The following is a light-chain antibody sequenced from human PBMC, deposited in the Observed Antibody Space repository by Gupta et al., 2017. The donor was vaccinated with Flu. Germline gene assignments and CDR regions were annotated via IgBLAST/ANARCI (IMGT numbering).Light chain of an antibody. CDR1: AFPKQY. J-gene: IGLJ2*01. CDR2: TDS. Sequence: SSALPQPPSVSVSPGQTARYTCPGDAFPKQYAYWYQQNPGQAPVLVIYTDSERPSGIPERFSGSSSGTTVTLTSSGVQAEDAADYYCQSADSSGTYVVFGGGTKLTVL. V-gene: IGLV3-25*02. CDR3: QSADSSGTYVV.